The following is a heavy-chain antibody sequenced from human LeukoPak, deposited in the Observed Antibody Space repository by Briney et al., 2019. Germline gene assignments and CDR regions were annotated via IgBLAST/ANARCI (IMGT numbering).Heavy chain of an antibody. CDR1: GFTFSSYG. Sequence: PGGSLRLSCAASGFTFSSYGMHWVRQAPGKGLEWVAVISYDGSNKYYADSVKGRFTISRDNSKNTLYLQMNSLRAEDTAVYYCAKSHAGTGGFDPWGQGTLVTVSS. J-gene: IGHJ5*02. CDR2: ISYDGSNK. V-gene: IGHV3-30*18. D-gene: IGHD2-8*02. CDR3: AKSHAGTGGFDP.